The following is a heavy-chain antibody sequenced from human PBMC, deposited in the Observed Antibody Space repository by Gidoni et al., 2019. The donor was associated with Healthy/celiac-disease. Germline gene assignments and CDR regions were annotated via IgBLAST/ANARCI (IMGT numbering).Heavy chain of an antibody. J-gene: IGHJ4*02. V-gene: IGHV3-23*01. Sequence: EVQLLESGGGLVQPGGSLRLSCAASGFTFSSYAMSWVRQAPGKGLGWVSAISGSGGSTYYADSVKGRFTISRDNSKNTLYLQMNSLRAEDTAVYYCAKDNYYDILTGYYKGLFDYWGQGTLVTVSS. CDR2: ISGSGGST. D-gene: IGHD3-9*01. CDR3: AKDNYYDILTGYYKGLFDY. CDR1: GFTFSSYA.